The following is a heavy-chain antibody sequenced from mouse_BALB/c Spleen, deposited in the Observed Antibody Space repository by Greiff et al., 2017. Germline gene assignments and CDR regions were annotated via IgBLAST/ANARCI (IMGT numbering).Heavy chain of an antibody. V-gene: IGHV1S81*02. Sequence: QVQLQQSGADLVKPGASVKLSCKASGYTFTSYYMYWVKQRPGQGLEWIGEINPSNGGTNFNEKFKSKATLTVDKSSSTAYMQLSSLTSEDSAVYYCTRSGTTATWAYWGQGTLVTVSA. CDR2: INPSNGGT. D-gene: IGHD1-2*01. J-gene: IGHJ3*01. CDR3: TRSGTTATWAY. CDR1: GYTFTSYY.